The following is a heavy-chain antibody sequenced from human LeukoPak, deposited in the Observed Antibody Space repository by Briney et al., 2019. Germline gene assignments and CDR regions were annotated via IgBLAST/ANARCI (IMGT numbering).Heavy chain of an antibody. CDR1: GFTVSSNY. J-gene: IGHJ3*02. CDR2: IYSGGST. CDR3: ARVRLDRSERNLDAFEN. V-gene: IGHV3-53*01. D-gene: IGHD1-14*01. Sequence: GGSLRLSCAASGFTVSSNYMSWVRQAPGKGLEWVSNIYSGGSTYYTDSVKGRFTISRDNSKNTVYLQVNSLRAGDTAVYFCARVRLDRSERNLDAFENWGQGTMVTVSS.